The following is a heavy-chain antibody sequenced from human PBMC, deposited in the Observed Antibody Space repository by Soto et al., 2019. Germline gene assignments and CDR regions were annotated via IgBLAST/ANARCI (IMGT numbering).Heavy chain of an antibody. CDR1: GFTFSASA. Sequence: EVQLVESGGGLVQPGSSLRLSCAASGFTFSASAIHWVRQASGKGLEWVGRVRTKNNNYATTYAASVTGRFTISRDDSRNTAFLQVSNLQTEDTAIYYCTSYAFSGCFYLNSWGQGTLFTVSS. CDR3: TSYAFSGCFYLNS. D-gene: IGHD3-22*01. J-gene: IGHJ4*02. V-gene: IGHV3-73*02. CDR2: VRTKNNNYAT.